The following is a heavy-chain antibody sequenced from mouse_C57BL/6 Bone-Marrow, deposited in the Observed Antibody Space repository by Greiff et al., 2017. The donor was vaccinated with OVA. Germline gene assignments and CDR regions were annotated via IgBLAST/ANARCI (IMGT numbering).Heavy chain of an antibody. CDR2: IYPGSGNT. Sequence: VQLQQSGAELVRPGASVKLSCKASGYTFTDYYINWVKQRPGQGLEWIARIYPGSGNTYYNEKFKGKATLTAEKSSSTAYMQLSSLTSEDSAVYFCAREGLLRDYAMDDWGQGTSVTVSS. CDR3: AREGLLRDYAMDD. J-gene: IGHJ4*01. V-gene: IGHV1-76*01. CDR1: GYTFTDYY. D-gene: IGHD2-3*01.